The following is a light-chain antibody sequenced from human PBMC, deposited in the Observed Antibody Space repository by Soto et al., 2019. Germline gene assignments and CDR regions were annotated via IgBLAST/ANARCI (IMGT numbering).Light chain of an antibody. Sequence: IVLTQSPGTLSLSPGERATLSCRASQSGSGTYLAWYQQKPGQAPRLLISGASRRATGIPDRFSGSGSGTDFTLTISSLEPEDFAVYYCQQYGKSPLTFGGGTKVDIK. CDR2: GAS. V-gene: IGKV3-20*01. CDR3: QQYGKSPLT. CDR1: QSGSGTY. J-gene: IGKJ4*01.